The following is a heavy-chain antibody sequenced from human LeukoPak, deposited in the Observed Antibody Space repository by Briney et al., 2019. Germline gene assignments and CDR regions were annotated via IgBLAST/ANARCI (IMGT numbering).Heavy chain of an antibody. Sequence: GGSLRLSCAASGFTFSSYGMQWVRQAPGKGLEWVAVISYDGSNKYYADSVKGRFTISRDNSKNTLYLQMNSLRAEDTAVYYCANYYYGMVVWGQGTTVTVSS. J-gene: IGHJ6*02. V-gene: IGHV3-30*18. CDR3: ANYYYGMVV. CDR2: ISYDGSNK. CDR1: GFTFSSYG.